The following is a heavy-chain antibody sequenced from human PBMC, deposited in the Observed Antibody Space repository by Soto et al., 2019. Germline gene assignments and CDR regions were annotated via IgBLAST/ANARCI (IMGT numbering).Heavy chain of an antibody. CDR2: ISGSGGST. V-gene: IGHV3-23*01. D-gene: IGHD2-15*01. CDR3: VKGDGDCSGGSCYFIDY. J-gene: IGHJ4*02. CDR1: GFTFSSYA. Sequence: EVQLLESGGGLVQPGGSLRLSCAASGFTFSSYAMSWVRQAPGKGLEWVSAISGSGGSTYYADSVKGRFTISRDNSKNTLYLQMNSLRAEDTAVYYCVKGDGDCSGGSCYFIDYWGQGTLVTVSS.